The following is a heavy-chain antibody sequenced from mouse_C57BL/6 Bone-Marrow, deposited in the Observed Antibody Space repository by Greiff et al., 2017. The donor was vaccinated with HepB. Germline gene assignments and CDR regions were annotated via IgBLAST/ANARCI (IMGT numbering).Heavy chain of an antibody. CDR1: GYTFTSYW. Sequence: VQLQESGAELAKPGASVKLSCKASGYTFTSYWMHWVKQRPGQGLEWIGYINPSSGYTKYNQKFKDKATLTADKSSSTAYMQLSSLTYEDSAVYYCARAIYGSPAWFAYWGQGTLVTVSA. V-gene: IGHV1-7*01. CDR2: INPSSGYT. CDR3: ARAIYGSPAWFAY. D-gene: IGHD1-1*01. J-gene: IGHJ3*01.